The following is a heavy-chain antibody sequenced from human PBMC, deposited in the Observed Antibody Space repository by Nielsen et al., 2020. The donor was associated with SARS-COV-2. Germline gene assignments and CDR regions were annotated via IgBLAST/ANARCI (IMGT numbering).Heavy chain of an antibody. J-gene: IGHJ5*02. V-gene: IGHV3-30*03. CDR1: GFSFSKYG. CDR3: ARDGGSSSWYQKNNWFDP. CDR2: ISYDGTDK. D-gene: IGHD6-13*01. Sequence: GGSLRLSCEASGFSFSKYGMHWVRQAPGKGLEWVALISYDGTDKYYADSVKGRFTISRDNSKNTVYLEMDSLSAEDAAVYYCARDGGSSSWYQKNNWFDPWGQGTLVTVSS.